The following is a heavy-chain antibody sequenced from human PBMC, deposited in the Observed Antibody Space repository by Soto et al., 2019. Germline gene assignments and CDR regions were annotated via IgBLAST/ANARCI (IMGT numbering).Heavy chain of an antibody. Sequence: GGSLRLSCAASGFTFTTYAMSWVRQAPGKGLEWVPDISGSGGVTYYADSVKGRFTVSRDNFKNTLYLQMNSLRAEDTAMYYCAKESLTVPSSQFDYWGQGTLVTVSS. V-gene: IGHV3-23*01. CDR1: GFTFTTYA. D-gene: IGHD4-17*01. CDR3: AKESLTVPSSQFDY. J-gene: IGHJ4*02. CDR2: ISGSGGVT.